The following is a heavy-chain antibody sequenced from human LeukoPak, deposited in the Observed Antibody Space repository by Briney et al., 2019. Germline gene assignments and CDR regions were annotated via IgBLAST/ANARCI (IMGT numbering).Heavy chain of an antibody. CDR3: AKAGRSGWYPGWPFDI. CDR2: INSDGSIT. V-gene: IGHV3-74*01. CDR1: GFTFSSYW. D-gene: IGHD6-19*01. J-gene: IGHJ3*02. Sequence: PGGSLRLSCAASGFTFSSYWMHWVRQAPGKGLVWVSRINSDGSITSYADSVKGRFTTSRDNSKNTLYLQMNSLRAEDTAVYYCAKAGRSGWYPGWPFDIWGQGTMVTVSS.